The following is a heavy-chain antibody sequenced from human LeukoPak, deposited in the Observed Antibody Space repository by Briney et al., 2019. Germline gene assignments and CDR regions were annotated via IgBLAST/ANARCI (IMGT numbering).Heavy chain of an antibody. CDR1: GFTFSSYA. CDR2: ISSNGGST. J-gene: IGHJ5*02. D-gene: IGHD2-15*01. Sequence: GGSLRPSCSASGFTFSSYAMHWVRQAPGKGLEYVSAISSNGGSTYYADSVKGRFTISRDNSKNTLYLQMSSLRAEDTAVYYCVKGAPSYCSGGSCYRWFDPWGQGTLVTVSS. CDR3: VKGAPSYCSGGSCYRWFDP. V-gene: IGHV3-64D*06.